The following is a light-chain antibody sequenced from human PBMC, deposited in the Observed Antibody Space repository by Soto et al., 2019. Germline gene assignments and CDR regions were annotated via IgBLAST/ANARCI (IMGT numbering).Light chain of an antibody. CDR3: QQYHIWPPLT. CDR2: KAS. CDR1: QSISSW. Sequence: DIQMTQSPSTLSASVGDRVTITCRASQSISSWLAWYQQKPGKAPKLLIYKASSLESGVPSRFSGSGSGTEFTLTISSLQSEDFAVYYCQQYHIWPPLTFGGGTKVEIK. V-gene: IGKV1-5*03. J-gene: IGKJ4*01.